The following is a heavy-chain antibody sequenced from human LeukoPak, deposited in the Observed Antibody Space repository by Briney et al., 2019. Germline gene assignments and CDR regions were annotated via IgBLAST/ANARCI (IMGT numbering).Heavy chain of an antibody. CDR2: MSGSGYYT. D-gene: IGHD3-3*01. CDR1: GFAFSNFA. J-gene: IGHJ6*03. V-gene: IGHV3-23*01. CDR3: AKMEGQRLYDYCMDV. Sequence: GGSLRLSCAASGFAFSNFAMSWVRQAPGKGLEWVSAMSGSGYYTYYVESVKGRFTISRDNSKNTLYLHMNSLRAGDTAVYYCAKMEGQRLYDYCMDVWGRGTTVTVSS.